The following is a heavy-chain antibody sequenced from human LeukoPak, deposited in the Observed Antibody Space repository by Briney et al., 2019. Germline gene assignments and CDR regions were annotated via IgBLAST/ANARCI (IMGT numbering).Heavy chain of an antibody. V-gene: IGHV1-2*02. CDR3: ARRPPYYGSGTSNWFDP. CDR1: GYAFIGYY. D-gene: IGHD3-10*01. J-gene: IGHJ5*02. Sequence: ASVKVSCKASGYAFIGYYMHWVRQAPGQGLEWMGWINPSTGATKSAQNFQGRITMTRGTSINTVYMGLSRLTSDDTAIYYCARRPPYYGSGTSNWFDPWGQGTLVIVSS. CDR2: INPSTGAT.